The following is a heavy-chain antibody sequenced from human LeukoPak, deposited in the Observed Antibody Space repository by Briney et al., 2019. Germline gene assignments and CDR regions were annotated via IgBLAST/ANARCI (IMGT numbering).Heavy chain of an antibody. Sequence: SVKVSCKASGGTFSSHAISWVRQAPGQGLEWMGRIIPIFGTANYAQKFQGRVTITTDESTSTAYMELSSLRSEDTAVYYCAGSTPGYGDTDYWGQGTLVTVSS. CDR2: IIPIFGTA. CDR3: AGSTPGYGDTDY. CDR1: GGTFSSHA. J-gene: IGHJ4*02. V-gene: IGHV1-69*05. D-gene: IGHD4/OR15-4a*01.